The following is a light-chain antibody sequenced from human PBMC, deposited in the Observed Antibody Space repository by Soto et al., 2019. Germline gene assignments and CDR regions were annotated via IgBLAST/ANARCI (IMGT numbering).Light chain of an antibody. J-gene: IGLJ2*01. CDR1: SSDVGGYNY. CDR2: EVS. CDR3: SAYTSSSSVV. V-gene: IGLV2-14*01. Sequence: QSALTQPASVSGSPGQSITISCTGTSSDVGGYNYVSWYQQHPGKAPKLMIYEVSHRPSGVSNRFSGSKSGNTASLTISGLQAEDEAEYYCSAYTSSSSVVFGGGTKVTFL.